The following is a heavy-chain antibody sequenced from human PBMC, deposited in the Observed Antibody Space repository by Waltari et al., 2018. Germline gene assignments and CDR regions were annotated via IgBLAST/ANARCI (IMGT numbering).Heavy chain of an antibody. CDR2: ISGIGGST. CDR3: AKQGRDGYKPSDY. D-gene: IGHD5-12*01. Sequence: EVQLLESGGGLVQPGGSLRLSCAASGFTFSSYAMSWVRQAPGKGLEWVSAISGIGGSTYYADSGKGRFTISRDNSKNTLYLQMNSLRAEDTAVYYCAKQGRDGYKPSDYWGQGTLVTVSS. V-gene: IGHV3-23*01. J-gene: IGHJ4*02. CDR1: GFTFSSYA.